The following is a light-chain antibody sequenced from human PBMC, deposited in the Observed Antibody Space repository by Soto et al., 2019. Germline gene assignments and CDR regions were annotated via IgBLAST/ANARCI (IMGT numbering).Light chain of an antibody. CDR3: QQYGSSPPIT. CDR1: QSVSSGY. J-gene: IGKJ5*01. Sequence: DIVLTQSPGALSLSPGERATLSCRASQSVSSGYLAWYQQKPGQAPGLLIFATSRRATGIPDRFSGSGSGTDFTLTISRLEPEDVAVYYCQQYGSSPPITFGQGTRLEIK. CDR2: ATS. V-gene: IGKV3-20*01.